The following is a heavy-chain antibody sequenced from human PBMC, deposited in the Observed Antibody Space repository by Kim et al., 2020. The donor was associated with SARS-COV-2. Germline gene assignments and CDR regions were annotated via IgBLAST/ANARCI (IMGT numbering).Heavy chain of an antibody. J-gene: IGHJ4*02. CDR1: GFTFRSYA. Sequence: GGSLRLSCAASGFTFRSYAMAWVRQAPGKGLEWVSTVNPSGRSTHYADSVRGRFTISRDMSKNTVSLQMDSLRAEDTAVYYCAKDVAGSSCGGACYHDGASDYWGQGTLVIVSS. D-gene: IGHD2-21*01. CDR2: VNPSGRST. V-gene: IGHV3-23*01. CDR3: AKDVAGSSCGGACYHDGASDY.